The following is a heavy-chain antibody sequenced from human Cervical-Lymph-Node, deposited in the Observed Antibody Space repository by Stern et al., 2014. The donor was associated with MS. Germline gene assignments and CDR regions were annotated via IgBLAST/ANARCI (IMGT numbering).Heavy chain of an antibody. J-gene: IGHJ4*02. CDR1: GYTFTNYW. Sequence: VQLVQSGAEVKKPGESLKISCKASGYTFTNYWIGWVRQVSGKGLEWMGIIYPGDSDARLSPSFQGQVTISVDKSITTAYLQWSSLKASDTAMYYCARRGPAAEIDFWGQGTLVTVSS. V-gene: IGHV5-51*01. D-gene: IGHD6-13*01. CDR2: IYPGDSDA. CDR3: ARRGPAAEIDF.